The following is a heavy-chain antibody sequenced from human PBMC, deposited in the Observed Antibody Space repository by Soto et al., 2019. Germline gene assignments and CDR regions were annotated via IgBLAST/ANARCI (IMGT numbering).Heavy chain of an antibody. CDR1: GDSITSNSYF. CDR3: ARHNYGSGSTYFDY. V-gene: IGHV4-39*01. J-gene: IGHJ4*02. D-gene: IGHD3-10*01. CDR2: IYYSGTT. Sequence: PSETLSLTCTVSGDSITSNSYFWAWIRQPPGKGLEWIGSIYYSGTTYYNPSLKSRVTISVDTSKNQFSLKLNSMTAADTAVYYCARHNYGSGSTYFDYWGQGTLVTVSS.